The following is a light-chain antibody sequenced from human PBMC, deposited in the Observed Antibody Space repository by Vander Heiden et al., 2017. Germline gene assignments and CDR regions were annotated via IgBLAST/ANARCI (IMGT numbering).Light chain of an antibody. CDR1: SSDVGGYNY. J-gene: IGLJ2*01. Sequence: QSALTHPASVSGSPGQSVTISCPGTSSDVGGYNYVSWYQQHPGKAPKLMIYDVSNRPSGVSNRFSGSKSGNTASLTISGLQAEDEADYYCSSYTSSSIYVVFGGGTKLTVL. CDR3: SSYTSSSIYVV. V-gene: IGLV2-14*03. CDR2: DVS.